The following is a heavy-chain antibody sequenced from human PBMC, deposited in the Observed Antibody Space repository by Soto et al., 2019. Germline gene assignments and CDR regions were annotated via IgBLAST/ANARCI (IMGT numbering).Heavy chain of an antibody. D-gene: IGHD5-12*01. J-gene: IGHJ4*02. CDR1: TGSTNSFY. V-gene: IGHV4-59*01. CDR3: ARSRDGYNLNPIDQ. Sequence: QVQLQVSGPGLVKPSATLSLSCTVSTGSTNSFYWSWIRHPPGKGLQWLGYFCYTGSTHHNPSLKSRVTISLDMSSNQFSLRLSSVTAADTAMYYCARSRDGYNLNPIDQWGQGLLVTVSS. CDR2: FCYTGST.